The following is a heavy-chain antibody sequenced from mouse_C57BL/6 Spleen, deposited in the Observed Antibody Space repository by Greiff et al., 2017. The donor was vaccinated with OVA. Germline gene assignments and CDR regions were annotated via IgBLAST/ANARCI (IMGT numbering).Heavy chain of an antibody. J-gene: IGHJ4*01. CDR1: GYTFTDYY. V-gene: IGHV1-26*01. Sequence: VQLQQSGPELVKPGASVKISCKASGYTFTDYYMNWVKQSHGKSLEWIGDINPNNGGTSYNQKFKGKATLTVDKSSSTAYMELRSLTSEDSAVYYCAREDRYAMDYWGQGTSVTVSS. CDR2: INPNNGGT. D-gene: IGHD3-3*01. CDR3: AREDRYAMDY.